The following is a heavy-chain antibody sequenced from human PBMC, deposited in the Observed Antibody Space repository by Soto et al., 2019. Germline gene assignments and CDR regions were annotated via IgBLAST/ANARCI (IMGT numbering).Heavy chain of an antibody. CDR1: GGSISSGGYY. D-gene: IGHD5-12*01. CDR3: ARTRVATFFWMDHNSPENSYYFDY. CDR2: IYYSGST. Sequence: QVQLQESGPGLVKPSQTLSLTCTVSGGSISSGGYYWSWIRQHPGKGLEWIGYIYYSGSTYYNPSLKSRVTISVDTSKNQFSLKLSSVPAADTAVYYCARTRVATFFWMDHNSPENSYYFDYWGQGTLVTVSS. J-gene: IGHJ4*02. V-gene: IGHV4-31*03.